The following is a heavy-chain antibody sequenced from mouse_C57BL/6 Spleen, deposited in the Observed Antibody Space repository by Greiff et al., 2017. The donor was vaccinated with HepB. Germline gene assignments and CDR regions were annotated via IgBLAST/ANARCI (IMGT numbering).Heavy chain of an antibody. CDR1: GYTFTSYW. D-gene: IGHD1-1*01. CDR2: IHPNSGST. J-gene: IGHJ2*01. Sequence: VQLQQPGAELVKPGASVKLSCKASGYTFTSYWMHWVKQRPGQGLEWIGMIHPNSGSTNYNEKFKSKATLTVDKSSSTAYMQLSSLTSEDSAVDCCGRGGYGRAFDYWGQGTTLTVSS. CDR3: GRGGYGRAFDY. V-gene: IGHV1-64*01.